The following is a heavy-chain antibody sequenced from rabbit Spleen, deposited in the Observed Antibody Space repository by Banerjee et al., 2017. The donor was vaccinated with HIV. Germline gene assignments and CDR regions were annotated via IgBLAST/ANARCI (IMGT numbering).Heavy chain of an antibody. V-gene: IGHV1S40*01. CDR1: GVSFSGSSY. CDR3: ARDSAGREDFNL. D-gene: IGHD4-1*01. Sequence: QSLEESGGDLVKPGASLTLTCLASGVSFSGSSYMCWVRQAPGKGLEWIACIHIGASTFTYFASWAKGRFTISKTSSTTVTLQMTSLTAADTATYFCARDSAGREDFNLWGPGTLVTVS. CDR2: IHIGASTFT. J-gene: IGHJ4*01.